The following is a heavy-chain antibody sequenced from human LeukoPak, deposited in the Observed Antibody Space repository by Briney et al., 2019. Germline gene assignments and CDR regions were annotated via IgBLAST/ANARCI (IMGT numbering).Heavy chain of an antibody. J-gene: IGHJ3*01. D-gene: IGHD3-22*01. V-gene: IGHV3-48*01. CDR1: GFTFSRYW. CDR3: ARDRSYYYMDV. Sequence: GGSLRLSCAASGFTFSRYWMNWVRQAPGKGLEWVSYISSTSESIYYADSVKGRFTISRDNAKNLLYLQINSLRGDDTAVYYCARDRSYYYMDVWGQGTMVTVSS. CDR2: ISSTSESI.